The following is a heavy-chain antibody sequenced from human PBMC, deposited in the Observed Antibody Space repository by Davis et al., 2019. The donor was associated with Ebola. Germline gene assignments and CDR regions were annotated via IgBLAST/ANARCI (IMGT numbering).Heavy chain of an antibody. V-gene: IGHV4-34*01. CDR3: ARVLVSSSPTLWYYYYGMDV. Sequence: SETLSPTFAVYGASFRGYYWSWIRQPPGKGLEWIGATTHSGSTNYNPSLTSRVTISVDTSKTQFSLKLSSVTAADTAVYSCARVLVSSSPTLWYYYYGMDVWGQGTTVTVSS. CDR1: GASFRGYY. D-gene: IGHD6-6*01. J-gene: IGHJ6*02. CDR2: TTHSGST.